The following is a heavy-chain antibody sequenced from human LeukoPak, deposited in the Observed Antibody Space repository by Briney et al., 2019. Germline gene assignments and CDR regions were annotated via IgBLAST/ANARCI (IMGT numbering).Heavy chain of an antibody. CDR2: IKTKTDGETT. CDR3: TTVGCSSTSCYTNEADY. J-gene: IGHJ4*02. D-gene: IGHD2-2*02. V-gene: IGHV3-15*01. Sequence: PGGSLRLSCATSGFTFSNAWLSWVRQAPGKGLEWVGRIKTKTDGETTDYAAPVKGRFTISRDDSKNTLYLQMNSLKTEDTAVYYCTTVGCSSTSCYTNEADYWGQGTLVTVSS. CDR1: GFTFSNAW.